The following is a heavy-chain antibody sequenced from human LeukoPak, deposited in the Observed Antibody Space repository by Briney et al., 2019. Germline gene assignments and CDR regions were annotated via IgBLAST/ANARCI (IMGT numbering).Heavy chain of an antibody. V-gene: IGHV1-69*05. J-gene: IGHJ6*03. CDR1: GDTFSSYA. D-gene: IGHD6-6*01. CDR3: ARCSSPTVYYYYMDV. Sequence: SVKVSCKASGDTFSSYAISWVRQAPGQGLEWMGGIIPIFGTANYAQKFQGRVTITTDESTSTAYMELRSLRSEETAVYYCARCSSPTVYYYYMDVWGKGTTVTVSS. CDR2: IIPIFGTA.